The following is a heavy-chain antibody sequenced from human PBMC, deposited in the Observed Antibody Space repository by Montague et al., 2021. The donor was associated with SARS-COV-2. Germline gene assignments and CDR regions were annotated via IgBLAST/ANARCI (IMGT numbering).Heavy chain of an antibody. CDR1: GFTFSSYS. CDR2: ISSSSSYI. D-gene: IGHD3-9*01. CDR3: ARDPYYDILTGYYKD. V-gene: IGHV3-21*01. J-gene: IGHJ4*02. Sequence: SLRLSCPASGFTFSSYSMNWVRQAPGKGLEWVSSISSSSSYIYYADSVKGRFTISRDNAKSSLYLQMNSLRAEDTAVYYCARDPYYDILTGYYKDWGQGTLVTVSS.